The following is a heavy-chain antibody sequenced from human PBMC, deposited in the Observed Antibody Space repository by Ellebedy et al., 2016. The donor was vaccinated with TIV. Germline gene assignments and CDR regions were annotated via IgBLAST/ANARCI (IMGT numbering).Heavy chain of an antibody. D-gene: IGHD2/OR15-2a*01. Sequence: GESLKISCAASGFTFSSYGFHWVRQAPGRGLEWVAIIWYDGSNKYYGDSVKGRFTISRDNAKNILSLQMNSLRADDTAVYYCGRGRVSMSIDYWGQGTLVTVSS. CDR2: IWYDGSNK. V-gene: IGHV3-33*08. CDR3: GRGRVSMSIDY. J-gene: IGHJ4*02. CDR1: GFTFSSYG.